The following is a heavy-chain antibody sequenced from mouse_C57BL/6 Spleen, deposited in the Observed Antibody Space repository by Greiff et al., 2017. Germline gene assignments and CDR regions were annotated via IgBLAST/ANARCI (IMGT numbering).Heavy chain of an antibody. J-gene: IGHJ4*01. D-gene: IGHD4-1*02. CDR1: GYTFTSYW. CDR2: IDPSDSYT. V-gene: IGHV1-50*01. CDR3: ARRGLQLAYAMDY. Sequence: QVQLQQPGAELVKPGASVKLSCKASGYTFTSYWMQWVKQRPGQGLEWIGEIDPSDSYTNYNQKFKGKATLTVDTSSSTAYMQLSSLTSEDSAVYYCARRGLQLAYAMDYWGQGTSVTVSS.